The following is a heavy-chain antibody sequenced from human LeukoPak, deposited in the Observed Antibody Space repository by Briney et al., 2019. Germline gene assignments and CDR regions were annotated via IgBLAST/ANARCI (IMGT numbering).Heavy chain of an antibody. V-gene: IGHV3-9*01. D-gene: IGHD7-27*01. CDR3: AKERERETAVGTGYGMDV. CDR2: INWNSGSI. CDR1: GFTFDDNA. J-gene: IGHJ6*02. Sequence: PGGSLRLSCAASGFTFDDNAMHWVRQAPGKGLEGVSGINWNSGSIGYADSVKGRFTISRDNAKNSLYLQMNSLRAEDTALYYCAKERERETAVGTGYGMDVWGQGTTVTVSS.